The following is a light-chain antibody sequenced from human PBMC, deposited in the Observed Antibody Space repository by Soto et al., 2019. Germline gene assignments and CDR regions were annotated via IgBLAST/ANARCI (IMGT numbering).Light chain of an antibody. CDR3: HHHNCYSPT. CDR1: QSIRYY. J-gene: IGKJ1*01. Sequence: DIQLTQSPPTLSASVGDRVTITCRASQSIRYYLAWYQQMPGKAPKLLIYGASSLQSGVPSRFSGSGSGTEFTLTISSLQPYFFSTYLCHHHNCYSPTLGPGTKLDVK. CDR2: GAS. V-gene: IGKV1-5*01.